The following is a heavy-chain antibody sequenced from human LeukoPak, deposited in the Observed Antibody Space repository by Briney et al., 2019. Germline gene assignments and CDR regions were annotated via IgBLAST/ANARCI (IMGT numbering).Heavy chain of an antibody. D-gene: IGHD6-19*01. CDR2: INHSGST. CDR3: ARGSGQWLVRRRFDY. V-gene: IGHV4-34*01. J-gene: IGHJ4*02. Sequence: SETLSLTCAAYGGSFSGYYWSWIRQHPGKGLEWIGEINHSGSTNYNPSLKSRVTISVDTSKNQFSLKLSSVTAADTAVYYCARGSGQWLVRRRFDYWGQGTLVTVSS. CDR1: GGSFSGYY.